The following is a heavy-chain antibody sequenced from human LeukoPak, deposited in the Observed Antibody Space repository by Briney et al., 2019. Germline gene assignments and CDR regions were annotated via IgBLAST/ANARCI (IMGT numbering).Heavy chain of an antibody. Sequence: GGSLRLSCAASGFMFSSNWMSWVRLAPGKGLEWVANIKEDGTETYYVDSVKGRFTISRDNAKNSLYLQMNSLRVEDTAVYYCAKEGRSLQTYWGQGTLVTISS. CDR2: IKEDGTET. J-gene: IGHJ4*02. CDR3: AKEGRSLQTY. D-gene: IGHD5-24*01. CDR1: GFMFSSNW. V-gene: IGHV3-7*03.